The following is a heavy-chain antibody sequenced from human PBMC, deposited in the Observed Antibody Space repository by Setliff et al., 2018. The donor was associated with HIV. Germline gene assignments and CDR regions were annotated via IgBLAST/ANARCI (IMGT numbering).Heavy chain of an antibody. CDR1: GFTLSHYS. V-gene: IGHV3-48*04. CDR2: IGGRGSTM. CDR3: ARDPVATIPRGFDI. J-gene: IGHJ3*02. D-gene: IGHD5-12*01. Sequence: GGSLRLSCAASGFTLSHYSMNWVRQAPGKGLEWVSYIGGRGSTMYYADSVKGRFTISRDSAHNSLYLQMNSLRVDDTAVYYCARDPVATIPRGFDIWGQGTMVTVSS.